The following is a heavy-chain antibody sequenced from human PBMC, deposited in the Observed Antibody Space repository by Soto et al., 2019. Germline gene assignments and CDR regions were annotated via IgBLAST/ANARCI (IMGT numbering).Heavy chain of an antibody. CDR1: GFTFSSYA. V-gene: IGHV3-23*01. D-gene: IGHD1-26*01. CDR2: ISGSGGST. CDR3: ATRGSGSYYDY. Sequence: EVQLLESGGGLVQPGGSLRLSCAASGFTFSSYAMRWVRQAPVKGLEWVSAISGSGGSTYYADSVKGRFTISRDNSKNTLYMQMNSLRAEDLAVYYCATRGSGSYYDYWGQGTLVTVSS. J-gene: IGHJ4*03.